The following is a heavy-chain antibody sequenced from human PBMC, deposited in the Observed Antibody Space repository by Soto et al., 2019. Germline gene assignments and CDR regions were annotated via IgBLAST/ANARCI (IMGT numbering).Heavy chain of an antibody. V-gene: IGHV3-23*01. CDR3: AKTYSTSLHFDS. J-gene: IGHJ4*02. Sequence: LRLSCAASGFTFSSYAMSWVRQAPGKGLEWVSGITNSGGSTFCADSVKGRFTISRDNSKNTLYLQMNSLRAEDTALYYCAKTYSTSLHFDSWGQGSLVTVSS. CDR1: GFTFSSYA. D-gene: IGHD6-6*01. CDR2: ITNSGGST.